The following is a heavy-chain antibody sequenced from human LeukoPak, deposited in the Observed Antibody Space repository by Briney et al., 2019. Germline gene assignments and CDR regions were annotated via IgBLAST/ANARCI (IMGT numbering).Heavy chain of an antibody. D-gene: IGHD3-10*02. CDR2: ISWDGGST. CDR3: AKDNLRLSSGSLDRFDY. CDR1: GFTFDDYT. V-gene: IGHV3-43*01. J-gene: IGHJ4*02. Sequence: PGGSLRLSCAATGFTFDDYTMHWVRQAPGKGLEWVSLISWDGGSTYYADSVKGRFTISRDNSKNSLYLQMNSLRTEDTALYYCAKDNLRLSSGSLDRFDYWGQGTLVTVSS.